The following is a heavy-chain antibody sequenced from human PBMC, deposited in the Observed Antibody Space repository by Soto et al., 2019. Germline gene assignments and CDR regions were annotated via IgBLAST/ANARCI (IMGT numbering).Heavy chain of an antibody. V-gene: IGHV1-2*02. Sequence: QVQLVQSGAEVKKPGASVKVSCKASGYIFTEYHIHWVRQAPGQGLEFMGWINTNNGGAGSAQQVQGRVTVSRDTAISTVYLELGNLRPDDTAVYFCATERGSNSIHPSNNSFDTWGQGTLITVAS. CDR2: INTNNGGA. CDR3: ATERGSNSIHPSNNSFDT. CDR1: GYIFTEYH. D-gene: IGHD6-13*01. J-gene: IGHJ5*02.